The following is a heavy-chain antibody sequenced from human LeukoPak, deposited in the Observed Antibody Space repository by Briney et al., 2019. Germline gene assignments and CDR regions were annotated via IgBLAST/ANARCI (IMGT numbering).Heavy chain of an antibody. V-gene: IGHV4-61*08. CDR2: IYYSGST. CDR3: ARHDPIVGTPDAFDI. J-gene: IGHJ3*02. CDR1: GGSISSGDYY. D-gene: IGHD1-26*01. Sequence: SETLSLTCTVSGGSISSGDYYWSWIRQPPGKGLEWIAYIYYSGSTDYNPSLKSRVTISLDTSKNQFSLKLSSVTAADTAVYYCARHDPIVGTPDAFDIWGQGTMVTVSS.